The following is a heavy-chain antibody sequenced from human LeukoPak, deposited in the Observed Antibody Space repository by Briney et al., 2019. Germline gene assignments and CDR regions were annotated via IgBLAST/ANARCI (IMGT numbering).Heavy chain of an antibody. D-gene: IGHD2-15*01. J-gene: IGHJ4*02. CDR1: GGSISNYY. Sequence: SETLSLTCTVSGGSISNYYWSCIRQPPGKGLEWIGYIYYNRSTNYNPSLKSRVTISVDTSRDQFSLKLSSVTAADTAMYYCGRGSSGWWSDSWGQGTLVTVSS. CDR3: GRGSSGWWSDS. V-gene: IGHV4-59*08. CDR2: IYYNRST.